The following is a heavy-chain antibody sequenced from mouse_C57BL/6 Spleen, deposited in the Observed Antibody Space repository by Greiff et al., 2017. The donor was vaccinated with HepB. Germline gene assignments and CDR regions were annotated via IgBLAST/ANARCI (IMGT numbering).Heavy chain of an antibody. CDR1: GYTFTDYY. Sequence: VQLQQSGPELVKPGASVKISCKASGYTFTDYYMNWVKQSHGKSLEWIGDINPNNGGTSYNQKFKGKATLTVDKSSSTAYMELRSLTSEDSAVYYCARERDYGSSYPYYAMDYWGQGTSVTVSS. V-gene: IGHV1-26*01. CDR2: INPNNGGT. J-gene: IGHJ4*01. CDR3: ARERDYGSSYPYYAMDY. D-gene: IGHD1-1*01.